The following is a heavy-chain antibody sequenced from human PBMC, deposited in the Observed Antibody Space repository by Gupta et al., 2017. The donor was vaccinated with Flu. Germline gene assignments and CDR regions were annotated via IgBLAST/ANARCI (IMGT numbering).Heavy chain of an antibody. D-gene: IGHD4-17*01. CDR3: ARGVRLRWTYDAFDM. CDR1: G. CDR2: VSFDGNTQ. J-gene: IGHJ3*02. Sequence: GMHWVRQAPDKGLEWVALVSFDGNTQYHADPGKGRFTISRDNSKNTLYLQMNGLRPEDTAVYYCARGVRLRWTYDAFDMWGQGTMVTVSS. V-gene: IGHV3-30*03.